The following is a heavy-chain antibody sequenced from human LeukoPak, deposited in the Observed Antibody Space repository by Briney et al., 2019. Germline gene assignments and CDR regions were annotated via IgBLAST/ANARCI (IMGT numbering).Heavy chain of an antibody. Sequence: SETLSLTCTVSGGSISSSSYYWGWIRQPPGKGLEWIGEINHSGSTNYNPSPKSRVTISVDTSKNQFSLKLSSVTAADTAVYYCARGGRAVAGTKEGFHFDYWGQGTLVTVSS. J-gene: IGHJ4*02. CDR3: ARGGRAVAGTKEGFHFDY. D-gene: IGHD6-19*01. V-gene: IGHV4-39*07. CDR1: GGSISSSSYY. CDR2: INHSGST.